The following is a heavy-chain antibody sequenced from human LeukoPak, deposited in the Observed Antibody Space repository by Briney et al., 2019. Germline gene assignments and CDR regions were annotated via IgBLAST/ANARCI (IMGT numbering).Heavy chain of an antibody. CDR3: ARASGYTSGWYDDASDI. D-gene: IGHD6-19*01. CDR2: ISSSSSYI. Sequence: GGSLRLSCAASGFTFSSYSMTWVRQAPGKGLEWVSSISSSSSYIYYADSVKGRFTISRDNAKNSLYLQMNSLRAEDTAVYYCARASGYTSGWYDDASDIWGQGTMVTVSS. CDR1: GFTFSSYS. V-gene: IGHV3-21*01. J-gene: IGHJ3*02.